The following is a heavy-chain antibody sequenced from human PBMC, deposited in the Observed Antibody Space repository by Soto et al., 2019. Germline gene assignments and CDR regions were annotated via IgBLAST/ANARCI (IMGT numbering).Heavy chain of an antibody. CDR3: ARHSNQLLGFDY. J-gene: IGHJ4*02. CDR2: IDPSDSYT. Sequence: PGESLKISCKCSGYSFTSYWISLVRQMPGKGLEWMGRIDPSDSYTNYSPSFQGHVTISADKSISTAYLQWSSLKASDTAMYYCARHSNQLLGFDYWGQGTLVTVSS. D-gene: IGHD2-2*01. V-gene: IGHV5-10-1*01. CDR1: GYSFTSYW.